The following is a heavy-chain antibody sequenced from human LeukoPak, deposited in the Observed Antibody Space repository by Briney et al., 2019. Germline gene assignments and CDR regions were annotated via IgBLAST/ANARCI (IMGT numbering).Heavy chain of an antibody. J-gene: IGHJ4*02. V-gene: IGHV4-59*01. CDR1: GGPISSYY. D-gene: IGHD3-10*01. CDR2: IYYSGST. CDR3: ARLYYGSGNAFDY. Sequence: SETLSLTCTVSGGPISSYYWSWLRQPPGKGLEWIGYIYYSGSTNYNPSLKSRVTISADTSKNQFSLKLSSVTAADTAVYYCARLYYGSGNAFDYWGQGTLVTV.